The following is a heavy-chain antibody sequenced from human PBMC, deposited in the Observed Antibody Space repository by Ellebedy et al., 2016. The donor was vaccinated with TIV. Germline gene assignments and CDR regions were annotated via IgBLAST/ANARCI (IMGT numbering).Heavy chain of an antibody. CDR2: ISSSSLYI. V-gene: IGHV3-21*01. CDR1: GFTFSSYS. CDR3: AKPLTSGSPRFEGGH. Sequence: GGSLRLXCAASGFTFSSYSMNWVRQAPGKGLEWVASISSSSLYIYYADSVKGRFTISRDNSKDTLYLQMNSLRPEDTAVYYCAKPLTSGSPRFEGGHWGQGTLVTVSS. D-gene: IGHD3-10*01. J-gene: IGHJ1*01.